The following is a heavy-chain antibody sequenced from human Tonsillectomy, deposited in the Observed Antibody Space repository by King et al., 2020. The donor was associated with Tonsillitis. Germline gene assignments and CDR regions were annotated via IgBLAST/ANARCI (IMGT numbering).Heavy chain of an antibody. V-gene: IGHV1-69*04. CDR3: ASSWCVGYCSGGSDY. CDR2: IIPILGIA. Sequence: QLVQSGAEVKKPGSSVKVSCKASGGTFSSYAISWVRQAPGQGLEWMGRIIPILGIANYAQKFQGRVTITADKSTSTAYMELSSLRSEDTAVYYCASSWCVGYCSGGSDYWGQGTLVTVSS. D-gene: IGHD2-15*01. CDR1: GGTFSSYA. J-gene: IGHJ4*02.